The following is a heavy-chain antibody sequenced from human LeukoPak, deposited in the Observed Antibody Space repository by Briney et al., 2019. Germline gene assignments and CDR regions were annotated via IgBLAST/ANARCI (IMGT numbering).Heavy chain of an antibody. Sequence: GGSLRLSCAASGFTFSSYAMSWVRQAPGKGLEWVSAISGSGGSTYYADSEKGRFTISRDNSKNTLYLQMNSLRAEDTAVYYCAKDRVSNWNPLGNWGQGTLVTVSS. V-gene: IGHV3-23*01. J-gene: IGHJ4*02. CDR2: ISGSGGST. D-gene: IGHD1-20*01. CDR3: AKDRVSNWNPLGN. CDR1: GFTFSSYA.